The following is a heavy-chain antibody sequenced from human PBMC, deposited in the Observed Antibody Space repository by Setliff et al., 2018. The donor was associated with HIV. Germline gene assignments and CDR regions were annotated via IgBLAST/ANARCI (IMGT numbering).Heavy chain of an antibody. CDR3: ARFARDPTD. Sequence: SETLSLTCTVSGASITSSYWTWIRQSPGRGLEYLGYIYYSGDSNYSPSLKSRLSMSLDASTSQFSLRLNSLTAADTAMYYCARFARDPTDWGRGIQVTVSS. V-gene: IGHV4-59*08. CDR2: IYYSGDS. J-gene: IGHJ4*02. CDR1: GASITSSY.